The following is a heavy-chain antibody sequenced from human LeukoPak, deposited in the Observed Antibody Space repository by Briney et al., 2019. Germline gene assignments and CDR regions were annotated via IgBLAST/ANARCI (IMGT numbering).Heavy chain of an antibody. Sequence: SETLSLTCTVSGGSISSYYWSWIRQPPGKGLEWIGYIYYSGSTDYNPSLKSRVTISVDTSKNQFSLKLTSVTAADTAVYYCARDFTYDFWSGYGYWGQGTLVTVSS. CDR1: GGSISSYY. J-gene: IGHJ4*02. D-gene: IGHD3-3*01. CDR2: IYYSGST. V-gene: IGHV4-59*01. CDR3: ARDFTYDFWSGYGY.